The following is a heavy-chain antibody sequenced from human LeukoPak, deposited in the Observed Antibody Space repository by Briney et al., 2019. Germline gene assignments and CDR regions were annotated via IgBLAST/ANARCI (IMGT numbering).Heavy chain of an antibody. J-gene: IGHJ4*02. CDR3: ARDRSPYGDYMFDF. D-gene: IGHD4-17*01. CDR2: IHHGGST. CDR1: GYSISSGYY. V-gene: IGHV4-38-2*02. Sequence: SETLSLTCAVSGYSISSGYYWGWIRQPPGKGLEWIGSIHHGGSTYYDLSLKSRVTISLDTSKDQLSLKVRSVTAADTAVYYCARDRSPYGDYMFDFWGQGTLVTVSS.